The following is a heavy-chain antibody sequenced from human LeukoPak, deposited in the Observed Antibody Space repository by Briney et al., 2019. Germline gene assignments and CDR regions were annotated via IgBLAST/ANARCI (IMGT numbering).Heavy chain of an antibody. D-gene: IGHD6-25*01. CDR1: GFTFSSYE. J-gene: IGHJ4*02. V-gene: IGHV3-48*03. Sequence: GGSLRLSCAASGFTFSSYEMNWVRQAPGKELEWVSYISSSGSTIYYADSVKGRFTISRDNAKNSLYLQMNSLRAEDTAVYYCARSSVRVPFDYWGQGTLVTVSS. CDR3: ARSSVRVPFDY. CDR2: ISSSGSTI.